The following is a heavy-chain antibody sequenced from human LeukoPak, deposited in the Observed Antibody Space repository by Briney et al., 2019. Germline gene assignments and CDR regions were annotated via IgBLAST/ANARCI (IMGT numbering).Heavy chain of an antibody. D-gene: IGHD2-21*02. V-gene: IGHV3-21*01. J-gene: IGHJ5*02. CDR3: ARLHCGGDCRFDP. Sequence: GGALRLSFAASGFPFSSYSMNWVRRAPGKGLEWGSSIISSSSYIYYADSVKGRFTISRDNAKNSLYLQMNSLRAEDTAVYYCARLHCGGDCRFDPWGQGTLVTVSS. CDR1: GFPFSSYS. CDR2: IISSSSYI.